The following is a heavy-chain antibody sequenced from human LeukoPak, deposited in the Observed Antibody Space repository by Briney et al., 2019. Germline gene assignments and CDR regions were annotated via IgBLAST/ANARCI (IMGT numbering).Heavy chain of an antibody. Sequence: QPGGSLRLSCAASGFTFSSFEMKWVRQAPGKGLEWVSYISSGGSTIYYADSVKGRFTISRDNAKNSLYLQMNSLRAEDTAVYYCAREAPPYYYGSGRKKFDYWGQGTLVTVSS. D-gene: IGHD3-10*01. CDR1: GFTFSSFE. V-gene: IGHV3-48*03. CDR2: ISSGGSTI. J-gene: IGHJ4*02. CDR3: AREAPPYYYGSGRKKFDY.